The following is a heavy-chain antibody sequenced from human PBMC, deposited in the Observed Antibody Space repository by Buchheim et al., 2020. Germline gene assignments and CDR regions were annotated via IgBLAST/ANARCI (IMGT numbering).Heavy chain of an antibody. V-gene: IGHV3-33*01. CDR2: IWYDGSNK. CDR3: ARDRSVLVPAAMSSENWFDP. CDR1: GFTFSSYG. D-gene: IGHD2-2*01. J-gene: IGHJ5*02. Sequence: QVQLVESGGGVVQPGRSLRLSCAASGFTFSSYGMHWVRQAPGKGLEWVAVIWYDGSNKYYADSVKGRFTISRDNAKNSLYLQMNSLRAEDTAVYYCARDRSVLVPAAMSSENWFDPWGQGTL.